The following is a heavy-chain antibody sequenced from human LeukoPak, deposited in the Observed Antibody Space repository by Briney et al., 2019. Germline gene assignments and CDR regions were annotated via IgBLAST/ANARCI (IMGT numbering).Heavy chain of an antibody. J-gene: IGHJ4*02. Sequence: GGSLRLSCAASGFTFDDYAMHWVRQAPGKGLEWVSGISWNSGSIGYADSVKGRFTISRDNAKNSLYLQMNSLRAEDTALYYCAKIEAAGHFDYWGQGTLVTVSS. CDR3: AKIEAAGHFDY. CDR2: ISWNSGSI. CDR1: GFTFDDYA. V-gene: IGHV3-9*01. D-gene: IGHD6-13*01.